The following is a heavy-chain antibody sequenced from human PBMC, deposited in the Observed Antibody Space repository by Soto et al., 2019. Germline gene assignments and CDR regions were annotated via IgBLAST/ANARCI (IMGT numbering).Heavy chain of an antibody. V-gene: IGHV4-59*11. CDR3: AGEDDLWSGYLAY. D-gene: IGHD3-3*01. CDR1: GVSMKKHY. CDR2: MFCSGST. Sequence: QVQLQESGPGLVKPSETLSLTCTVSGVSMKKHYWSWIRQPPGKGLELIGYMFCSGSTNYNPSLKSRVTISIDTSKNQFSLRLSSVTAADTAVYYCAGEDDLWSGYLAYWGQGTLVTVSS. J-gene: IGHJ4*02.